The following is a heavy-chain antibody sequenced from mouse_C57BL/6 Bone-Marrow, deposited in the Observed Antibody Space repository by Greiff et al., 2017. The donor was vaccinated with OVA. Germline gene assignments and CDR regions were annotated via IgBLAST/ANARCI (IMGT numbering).Heavy chain of an antibody. CDR1: GYTFTSYW. CDR2: IDTSDSYT. V-gene: IGHV1-69*01. Sequence: QVQLQQPGAELVMPGASVKLSCKASGYTFTSYWMHWVKQRPGQGLEWIGEIDTSDSYTNYNQKFKGKSKLTVDKSSSTAYMQLSSLTSEDSAVYYCARYDYDAWFAYWGQGTLVTVSA. J-gene: IGHJ3*01. D-gene: IGHD2-4*01. CDR3: ARYDYDAWFAY.